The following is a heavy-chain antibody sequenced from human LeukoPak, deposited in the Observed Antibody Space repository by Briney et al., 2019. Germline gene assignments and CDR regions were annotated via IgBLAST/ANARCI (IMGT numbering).Heavy chain of an antibody. CDR1: GYTFTSYG. Sequence: ASVKVSCKASGYTFTSYGISWVRQAPGQGLECMGWISAYNGNTNYAQKLQGRVTMTTDTSTSTAYMELRSLSSDDTAVYYCARVLSSYYYDSSGYFDYWGQGTLVTVSS. V-gene: IGHV1-18*01. J-gene: IGHJ4*02. CDR3: ARVLSSYYYDSSGYFDY. CDR2: ISAYNGNT. D-gene: IGHD3-22*01.